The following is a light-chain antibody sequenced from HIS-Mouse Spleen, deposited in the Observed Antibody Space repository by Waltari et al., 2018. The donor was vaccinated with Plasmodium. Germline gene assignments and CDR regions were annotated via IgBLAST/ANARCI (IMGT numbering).Light chain of an antibody. CDR1: KLGDKY. CDR2: QDS. Sequence: SYELTQPPSVSVSPGQTASITCSGDKLGDKYACWYQQKPGQSPVLGIYQDSKRPSGIVERIPGSNAGNTATLTISGTQAMDEDDYYCQAWDSSTDYVFGTGTKVTVL. CDR3: QAWDSSTDYV. V-gene: IGLV3-1*01. J-gene: IGLJ1*01.